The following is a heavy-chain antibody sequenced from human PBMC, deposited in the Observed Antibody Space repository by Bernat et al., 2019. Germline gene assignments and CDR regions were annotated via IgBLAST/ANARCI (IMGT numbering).Heavy chain of an antibody. CDR3: ASGVHSSSSRYFDY. Sequence: QVQLVQSGAEVKKPGSSVKVSCKASGGTFSSYAISWVRQAPGQGLEWMGRISAYNGNTNYAQKLQGRVTMTTDTSTSTAYMELRSLRSDDTAVYYCASGVHSSSSRYFDYWGQGTLVTVSS. D-gene: IGHD6-6*01. CDR1: GGTFSSYA. V-gene: IGHV1-18*01. J-gene: IGHJ4*02. CDR2: ISAYNGNT.